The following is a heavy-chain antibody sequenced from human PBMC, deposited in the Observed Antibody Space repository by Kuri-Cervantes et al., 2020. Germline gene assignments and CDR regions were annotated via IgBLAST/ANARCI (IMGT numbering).Heavy chain of an antibody. CDR3: AKENPYQLLYGLGWLHPPPNYYYYGMDV. CDR2: ISSSSSTI. Sequence: GEFLKISCAASGFTFSSYSMNWVRQAPGEGLEWVSYISSSSSTIYYADSVKGRFTISRDNAKNSLYLQMNSLRAEDTAVYYCAKENPYQLLYGLGWLHPPPNYYYYGMDVWGQGTTVTVSS. J-gene: IGHJ6*02. V-gene: IGHV3-48*01. CDR1: GFTFSSYS. D-gene: IGHD2-2*02.